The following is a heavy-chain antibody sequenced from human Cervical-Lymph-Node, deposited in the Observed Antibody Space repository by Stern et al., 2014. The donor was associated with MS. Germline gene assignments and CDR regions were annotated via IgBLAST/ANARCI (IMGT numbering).Heavy chain of an antibody. D-gene: IGHD1-26*01. CDR3: ARASGTYAVYYYNYGMDV. V-gene: IGHV4-31*03. Sequence: QVQLQQSGPGLVKPSQTLSLTCTVSGGSISSGGYYWSWIRQHPGKGLEWIGYIHYSGSTYYNPSLKSRVTISVDTSKNQFSLRLNSVTAADTAVYYCARASGTYAVYYYNYGMDVWGQGTTVTVSS. J-gene: IGHJ6*02. CDR1: GGSISSGGYY. CDR2: IHYSGST.